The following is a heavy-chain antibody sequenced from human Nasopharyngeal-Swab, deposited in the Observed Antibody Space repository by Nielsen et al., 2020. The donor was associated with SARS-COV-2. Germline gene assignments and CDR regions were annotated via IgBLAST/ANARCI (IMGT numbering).Heavy chain of an antibody. V-gene: IGHV3-7*01. J-gene: IGHJ4*02. Sequence: VRQAPGKGLEWVANIKQDGSEKYYVDSVKGRFTISRDSAKNSLYLQMNSLRAEDTAVYYCARNGTTYYDFWSGYYYYFDYWGQGTLVTVSS. D-gene: IGHD3-3*01. CDR2: IKQDGSEK. CDR3: ARNGTTYYDFWSGYYYYFDY.